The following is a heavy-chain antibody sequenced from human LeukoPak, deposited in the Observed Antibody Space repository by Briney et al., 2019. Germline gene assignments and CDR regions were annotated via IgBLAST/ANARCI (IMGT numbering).Heavy chain of an antibody. CDR1: GGSFSGYY. CDR3: ARETNTMVRGVIRD. CDR2: INHSGST. Sequence: PSETLSLTCAVYGGSFSGYYWSWIRQPPGKGLEWIGEINHSGSTNDNPSLKSRVTISVDTSKNQFSLKLSSVTAADTAVYYCARETNTMVRGVIRDWGQGTLVTVSS. J-gene: IGHJ4*02. V-gene: IGHV4-34*01. D-gene: IGHD3-10*01.